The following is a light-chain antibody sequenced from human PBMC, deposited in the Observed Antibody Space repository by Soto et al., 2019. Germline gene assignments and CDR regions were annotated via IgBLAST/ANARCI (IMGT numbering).Light chain of an antibody. CDR1: QSISSW. CDR2: KAS. V-gene: IGKV1-5*03. CDR3: QQYNSYSIT. Sequence: DIQMTQSPSTLSAPVGDRVTITCRASQSISSWLAWYQQKPGKAPKLLIYKASSLESGVPSRFSGSGSGTEFTLTISSLQPDDFATYYCQQYNSYSITFGGGTKVEIK. J-gene: IGKJ4*01.